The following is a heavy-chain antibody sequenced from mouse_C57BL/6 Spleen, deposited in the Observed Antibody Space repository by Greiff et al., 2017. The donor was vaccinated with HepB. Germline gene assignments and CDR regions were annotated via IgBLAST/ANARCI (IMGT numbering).Heavy chain of an antibody. CDR1: GYTFTSYT. J-gene: IGHJ2*01. CDR3: ARKSTRASY. V-gene: IGHV1-4*01. Sequence: VQLQQSGAELVKPEASVKMSCKASGYTFTSYTMHWVKQRPGQGLEWIGYINPSSGYTKYNQKFKDKATLTADKSSSTAYMQLSSLTSEDSAVYYCARKSTRASYWGQGTTLIVSS. D-gene: IGHD3-1*01. CDR2: INPSSGYT.